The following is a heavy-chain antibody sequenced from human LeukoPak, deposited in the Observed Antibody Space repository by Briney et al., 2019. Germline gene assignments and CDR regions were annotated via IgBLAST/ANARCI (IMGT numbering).Heavy chain of an antibody. CDR3: ARVGPYIAAAGIPGYYFDY. CDR1: GYTFTGYY. D-gene: IGHD6-13*01. V-gene: IGHV1-2*02. J-gene: IGHJ4*02. CDR2: INPNSGGT. Sequence: GASVKVSCKASGYTFTGYYMHWVRQAPGQGLEWMGWINPNSGGTNYAQKFQGRVTMTRDTSISTAYMELSGLRSDDTAVYYCARVGPYIAAAGIPGYYFDYWGQGTLVTVSS.